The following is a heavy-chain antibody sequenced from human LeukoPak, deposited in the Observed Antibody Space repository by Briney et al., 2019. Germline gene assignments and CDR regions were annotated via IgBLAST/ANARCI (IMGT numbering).Heavy chain of an antibody. CDR1: GFTFGDYA. J-gene: IGHJ4*02. CDR2: IRSKAYGGTT. CDR3: TRVGTVLLLWFGESIGGYFDY. Sequence: KPGGSLRLSCTASGFTFGDYAMSWFRQAPGKGLEWVGFIRSKAYGGTTEYAASVKGRFTISRDDSKSIAYLQMNSLKTEDTAVYYCTRVGTVLLLWFGESIGGYFDYWGQGTLVTVSS. D-gene: IGHD3-10*01. V-gene: IGHV3-49*05.